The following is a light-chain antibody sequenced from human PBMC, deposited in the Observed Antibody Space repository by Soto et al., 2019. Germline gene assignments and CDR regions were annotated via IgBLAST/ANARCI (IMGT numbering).Light chain of an antibody. CDR1: QSVLYSSNNKNY. CDR2: WAS. J-gene: IGKJ4*01. CDR3: QQYYSTPKLT. Sequence: DIVMTQSPDSLAVSLGERATINCKSSQSVLYSSNNKNYLAWYQQKPGQPPKLLIYWASTRESGVPDRFSGSGSGTDFTLTISSLHAEDVAVYYCQQYYSTPKLTCGGGTKVEIK. V-gene: IGKV4-1*01.